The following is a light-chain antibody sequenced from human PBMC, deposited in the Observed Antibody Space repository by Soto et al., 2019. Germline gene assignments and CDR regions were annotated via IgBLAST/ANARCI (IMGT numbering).Light chain of an antibody. V-gene: IGKV1-9*01. CDR2: TAS. J-gene: IGKJ1*01. CDR1: QGISSY. Sequence: DIQLTHSPSFLSASVGDRVTITFRASQGISSYLAWYQQKPGKAPKLLISTASTLQSGVPSRFSGSGSGTEFTLTISSLQPEDFATYYCQQLNNYPRTFGQGTKVDIK. CDR3: QQLNNYPRT.